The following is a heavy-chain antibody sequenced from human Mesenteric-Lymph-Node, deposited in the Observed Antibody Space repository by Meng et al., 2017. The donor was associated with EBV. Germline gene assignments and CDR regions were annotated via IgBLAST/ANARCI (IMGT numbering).Heavy chain of an antibody. CDR2: INHSGST. V-gene: IGHV4-34*01. D-gene: IGHD3-10*01. J-gene: IGHJ4*02. CDR3: ARGKTMVRGVTSDY. CDR1: GGSFSGYY. Sequence: QGQRQRWGAGLLKPSETLSLTCVVYGGSFSGYYCTWIRQPPGKGLEWIGEINHSGSTNYNPSLKSRVTISLDTSKNQFSLKLNSVTAADTAVYYCARGKTMVRGVTSDYWGQGTLVTVSS.